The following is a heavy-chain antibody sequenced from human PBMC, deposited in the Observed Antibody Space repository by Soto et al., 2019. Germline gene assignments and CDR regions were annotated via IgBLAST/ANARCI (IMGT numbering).Heavy chain of an antibody. CDR2: ISSSSSYI. V-gene: IGHV3-21*01. J-gene: IGHJ4*02. Sequence: TGGSLRLSCAASGFTFSSYSMNWVRQAPGKGLEWVSSISSSSSYIYYADSVKGRFTISRDNAKNSLYLQINSLRAEDTAVYYCARDITVTTDNDYWGQGTLVTVSS. CDR1: GFTFSSYS. D-gene: IGHD4-4*01. CDR3: ARDITVTTDNDY.